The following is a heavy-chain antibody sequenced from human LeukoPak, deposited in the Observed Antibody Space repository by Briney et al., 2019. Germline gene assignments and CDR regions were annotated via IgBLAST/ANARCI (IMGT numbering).Heavy chain of an antibody. D-gene: IGHD3-10*01. CDR3: ARLLWFGGPLSDYYYMDV. J-gene: IGHJ6*03. V-gene: IGHV4-4*09. Sequence: SETLSLTCTVSGGSISSYYWSWIRQPPGKGLEWIGYIYTSGSTNYNPSLKSRVTISVDTSKNQFSLKLSSVTAADTAVYYCARLLWFGGPLSDYYYMDVWGKGTTVTVSS. CDR1: GGSISSYY. CDR2: IYTSGST.